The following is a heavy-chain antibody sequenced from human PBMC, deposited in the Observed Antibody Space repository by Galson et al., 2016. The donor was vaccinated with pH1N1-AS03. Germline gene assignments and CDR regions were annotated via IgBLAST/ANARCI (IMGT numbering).Heavy chain of an antibody. Sequence: ETLSLTCSVSGFSISSGHYWGWIRQPPGKGLEWIGNIYHSGSAYYNPSLKSRVTMSVDTSTNQFSLKLASLTSADSAVFFCARGGYYWGSGFFDFWGQGTLVSVSS. V-gene: IGHV4-38-2*02. CDR1: GFSISSGHY. D-gene: IGHD1-26*01. J-gene: IGHJ4*02. CDR3: ARGGYYWGSGFFDF. CDR2: IYHSGSA.